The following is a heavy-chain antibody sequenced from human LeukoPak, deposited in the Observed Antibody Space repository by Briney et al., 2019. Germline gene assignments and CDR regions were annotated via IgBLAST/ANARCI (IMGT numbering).Heavy chain of an antibody. D-gene: IGHD3-10*01. Sequence: ASVKVSCTASGYTFTGYYMHWVRQAPGQGLEWMGWINPNSGGTNYAQKFQGRVTMTRDTSISTAYMELSRLRSDDTAVYYCARDGGNLWFGELFWGQGTLVTASS. CDR3: ARDGGNLWFGELF. CDR1: GYTFTGYY. CDR2: INPNSGGT. V-gene: IGHV1-2*02. J-gene: IGHJ4*02.